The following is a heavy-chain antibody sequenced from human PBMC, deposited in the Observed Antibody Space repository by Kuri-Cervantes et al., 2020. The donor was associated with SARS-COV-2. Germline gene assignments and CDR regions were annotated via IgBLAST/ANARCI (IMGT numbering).Heavy chain of an antibody. V-gene: IGHV3-30*03. Sequence: GESLKISCAASGFNFSRTDMHWVRQAPGKGLEWVAVISHDGKNKKCIASGKGRFTISRDNAKNTLYLQMNSLRAEDTAVYYCAGVPPETQFLYHYYYGMDVWGQGTTVTVSS. CDR1: GFNFSRTD. CDR2: ISHDGKNK. CDR3: AGVPPETQFLYHYYYGMDV. J-gene: IGHJ6*02.